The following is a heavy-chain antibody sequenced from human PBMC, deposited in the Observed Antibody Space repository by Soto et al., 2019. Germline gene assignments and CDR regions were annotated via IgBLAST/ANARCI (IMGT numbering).Heavy chain of an antibody. Sequence: QVQLVESGGGVVQPGRSLRLSCAASGFTFSSYGMHWVRQAPGKGLEWVAVIWYDGSNKYYADSVKGRFTISRDNSKNTLYLQMNSLGAEDTAVYYCARAGKGDAFDIWGQGTMVTVSS. V-gene: IGHV3-33*01. CDR3: ARAGKGDAFDI. CDR2: IWYDGSNK. D-gene: IGHD3-10*01. J-gene: IGHJ3*02. CDR1: GFTFSSYG.